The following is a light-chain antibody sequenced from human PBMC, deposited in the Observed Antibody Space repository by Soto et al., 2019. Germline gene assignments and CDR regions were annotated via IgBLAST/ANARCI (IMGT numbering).Light chain of an antibody. J-gene: IGKJ1*01. V-gene: IGKV1-33*01. Sequence: DIQMTQSPSSLSASVGDRVTITCQASQDISNYLNWYQQKPGKAPKLLIYDASNLETGVPSRFSGSGSGTYITLTISSLHPKEIATYYCQQYDHLPQWTLCLGTKVEIK. CDR1: QDISNY. CDR3: QQYDHLPQWT. CDR2: DAS.